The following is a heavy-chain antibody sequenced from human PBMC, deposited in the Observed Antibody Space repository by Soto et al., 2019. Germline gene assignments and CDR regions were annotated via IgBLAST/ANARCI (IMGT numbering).Heavy chain of an antibody. J-gene: IGHJ5*02. Sequence: PSEALSLGCAFYEGSFSGYYWDWIGQPPGKGLDLIGAINHSGSTNYNPSLKRRVTISVDTSKNQFSLKLSSVTAADTAVYYCARGQSRYCSGGSCYASPIYRYNWFDPWGQGTMVTVSS. D-gene: IGHD2-15*01. V-gene: IGHV4-34*01. CDR1: EGSFSGYY. CDR2: INHSGST. CDR3: ARGQSRYCSGGSCYASPIYRYNWFDP.